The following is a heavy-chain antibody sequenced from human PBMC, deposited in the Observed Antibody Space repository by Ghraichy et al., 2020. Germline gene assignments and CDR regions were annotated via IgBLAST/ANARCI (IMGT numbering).Heavy chain of an antibody. Sequence: GGSLRLSCEASGFTFADYWMNWVRQAPGKGLEWVANIKQDESEKNYVDSVKGRFTISRDNAKNSLYLQMNSLRAEDTAVYYCARVGYYGSGHSGYCGQGTLVTVSP. CDR2: IKQDESEK. J-gene: IGHJ4*02. D-gene: IGHD3-10*01. CDR1: GFTFADYW. CDR3: ARVGYYGSGHSGY. V-gene: IGHV3-7*01.